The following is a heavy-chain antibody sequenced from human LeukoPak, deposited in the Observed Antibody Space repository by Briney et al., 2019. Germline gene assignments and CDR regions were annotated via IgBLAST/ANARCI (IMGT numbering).Heavy chain of an antibody. J-gene: IGHJ4*02. D-gene: IGHD1-26*01. CDR1: GGSFSGYY. CDR2: IYYTGNT. Sequence: SETLSLTCAVYGGSFSGYYWSWIRQPPGKGLEWIGYIYYTGNTNYNPSLKSRVTISVDTSKNQFSLNLSSVTAADTAIYYCARLGGATSPFGYWGQGTLVTVSS. CDR3: ARLGGATSPFGY. V-gene: IGHV4-59*08.